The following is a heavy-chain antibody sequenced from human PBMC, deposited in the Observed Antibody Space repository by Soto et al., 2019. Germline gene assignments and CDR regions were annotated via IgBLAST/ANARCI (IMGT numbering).Heavy chain of an antibody. V-gene: IGHV3-23*01. CDR2: IRGSGGST. CDR3: AIRGSGSYYDY. J-gene: IGHJ4*02. D-gene: IGHD1-26*01. Sequence: EVQLLESGGGLVQPGGSLRLSCAASGVTFSSYAMRWVRQAPVKGLEWVSAIRGSGGSTYYADSVKGRFTSSRDNSKTTPYLQMTSLKAEDTAVYYCAIRGSGSYYDYWGQGTLVTVSS. CDR1: GVTFSSYA.